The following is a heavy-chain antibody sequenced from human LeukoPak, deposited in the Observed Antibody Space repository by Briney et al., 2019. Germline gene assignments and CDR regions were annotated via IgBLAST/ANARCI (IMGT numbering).Heavy chain of an antibody. V-gene: IGHV4-59*01. J-gene: IGHJ6*03. CDR2: IYYSGST. Sequence: PSETLSLTCTVSGGSISSYYWSWIRQPPGKGLEWIGYIYYSGSTNYNPSLKSRVTISVDTSKNQFSLKLSSVTAADTAVYYCARDRWVYCYYYMDVWGKGTTVTVSS. CDR1: GGSISSYY. D-gene: IGHD6-13*01. CDR3: ARDRWVYCYYYMDV.